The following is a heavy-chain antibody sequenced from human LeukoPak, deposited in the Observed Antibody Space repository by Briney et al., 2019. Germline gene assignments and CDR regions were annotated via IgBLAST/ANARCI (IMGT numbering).Heavy chain of an antibody. V-gene: IGHV1-69*04. D-gene: IGHD6-19*01. CDR1: GGTFSSYA. CDR2: IIPIFGIA. Sequence: SVKVSCKASGGTFSSYAISWVRQAPGQGLEWMGRIIPIFGIANYAQKFQGRVTITADKSTSTAYMELSSLRSEDTAVYYCARGAVALSRSGWFDPWGQGTLVTVSS. CDR3: ARGAVALSRSGWFDP. J-gene: IGHJ5*02.